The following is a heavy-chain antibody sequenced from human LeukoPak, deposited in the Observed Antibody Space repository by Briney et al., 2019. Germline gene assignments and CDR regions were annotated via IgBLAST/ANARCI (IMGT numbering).Heavy chain of an antibody. J-gene: IGHJ4*02. CDR1: GFTFSSYG. V-gene: IGHV3-33*01. Sequence: GGSLRLSCAASGFTFSSYGMHWVRQAPGKGLEWVAVIWYDGSNKYYADSVKGRFTISRDNSKNTLYLQMNSLRAEDTAVYYCARAGGPKEFDYWGQGTLVTVSS. CDR3: ARAGGPKEFDY. D-gene: IGHD3-16*01. CDR2: IWYDGSNK.